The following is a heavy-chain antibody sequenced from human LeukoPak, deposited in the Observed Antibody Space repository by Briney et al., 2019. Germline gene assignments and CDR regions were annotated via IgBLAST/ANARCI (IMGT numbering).Heavy chain of an antibody. CDR1: GYTFTSYG. J-gene: IGHJ4*02. Sequence: ASVKVSCKASGYTFTSYGISWVRQAPGQGLEWMGWISAYNGNTNYAQKLQGRVTMTTDTSTSTAYVELRSLRSDDTAVYYCARVRGSGSYMDYWGQGTLVTVSS. CDR2: ISAYNGNT. V-gene: IGHV1-18*01. D-gene: IGHD3-10*01. CDR3: ARVRGSGSYMDY.